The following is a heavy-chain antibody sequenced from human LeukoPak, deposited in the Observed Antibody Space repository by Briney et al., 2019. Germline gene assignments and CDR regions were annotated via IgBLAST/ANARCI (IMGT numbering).Heavy chain of an antibody. J-gene: IGHJ4*02. CDR2: ISWNSGSI. Sequence: PGRSLRLSCAASGFTFDDYAMHWVRQAPGKGLEWVSGISWNSGSIGFADSVKGRFTISRDNAKNSLYLQMNSLRAEDTALYYCAKGASYGSGTYPDYWGQGTLVTVSS. V-gene: IGHV3-9*01. CDR3: AKGASYGSGTYPDY. CDR1: GFTFDDYA. D-gene: IGHD3-10*01.